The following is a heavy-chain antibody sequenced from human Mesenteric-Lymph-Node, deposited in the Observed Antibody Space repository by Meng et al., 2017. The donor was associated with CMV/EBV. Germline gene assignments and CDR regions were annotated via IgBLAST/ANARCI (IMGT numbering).Heavy chain of an antibody. CDR1: GFTVSPNY. J-gene: IGHJ3*02. CDR3: HVVVPAAISGDAFDI. CDR2: IYSGGST. D-gene: IGHD2-2*02. Sequence: GGSLRLSCAASGFTVSPNYMSWVRQAPGKGLEWVSVIYSGGSTYYADSVKGRFTISRDNSKNTLDLQMNSLRAEDTAVYYCHVVVPAAISGDAFDIWGQGTMVTVSS. V-gene: IGHV3-53*01.